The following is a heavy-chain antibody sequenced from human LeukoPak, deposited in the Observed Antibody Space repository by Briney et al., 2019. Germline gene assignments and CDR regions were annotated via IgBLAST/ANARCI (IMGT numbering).Heavy chain of an antibody. CDR1: GCADNSNY. CDR3: ARDRYPDAFDL. V-gene: IGHV3-53*01. Sequence: PGGSLRLSCPASGCADNSNYMSWVGQAPARGLEGVSIIYYGSSSYYADCVKCRFTISRDKCKCERCIQINSLRADDTAMYYCARDRYPDAFDLWGQGTMVTVSS. J-gene: IGHJ3*01. D-gene: IGHD1-1*01. CDR2: IYYGSSS.